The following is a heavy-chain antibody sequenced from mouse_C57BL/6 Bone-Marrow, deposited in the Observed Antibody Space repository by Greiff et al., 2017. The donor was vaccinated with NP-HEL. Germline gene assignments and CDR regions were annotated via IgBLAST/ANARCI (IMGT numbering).Heavy chain of an antibody. CDR2: IFPGSGST. CDR3: ARAPYGYYAMDY. V-gene: IGHV1-56*01. CDR1: GYTFTSYW. Sequence: QVQLQQSGPELVRPGASVKISCKASGYTFTSYWMQWVRQRPGQGLEWIGEIFPGSGSTYYNEKFKGKATLTVDTSSSTAYMQLSSLTSEDSAVYFCARAPYGYYAMDYWGQGTSVTVSS. J-gene: IGHJ4*01. D-gene: IGHD1-1*02.